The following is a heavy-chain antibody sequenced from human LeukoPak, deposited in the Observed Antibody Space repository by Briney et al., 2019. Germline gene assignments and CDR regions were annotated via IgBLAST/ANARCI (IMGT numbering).Heavy chain of an antibody. CDR1: GFTFSSYA. Sequence: GGSLRLSCAASGFTFSSYALSWVRQTPGKGLEWVSSISGSGGTTYYADSVKDRFTISRDNSKNTLYLQMNSLRVEDTAVYYCAIQLWRQPLDYWGQGTLVTVSS. CDR3: AIQLWRQPLDY. J-gene: IGHJ4*02. V-gene: IGHV3-23*01. CDR2: ISGSGGTT. D-gene: IGHD5-18*01.